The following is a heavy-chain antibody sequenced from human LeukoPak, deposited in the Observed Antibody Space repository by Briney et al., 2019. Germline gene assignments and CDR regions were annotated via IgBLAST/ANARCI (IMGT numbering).Heavy chain of an antibody. Sequence: PGGSLRLSCAASGFTFSSYAMSWVRQAPGKGLEWVSAISGSGGSTYYADSVKGRLTISRDNSKNTLNLQMNSLRAEDTAVYYCATRHSSGRNWFDPWGQGTLVTVSS. CDR1: GFTFSSYA. CDR2: ISGSGGST. J-gene: IGHJ5*02. CDR3: ATRHSSGRNWFDP. V-gene: IGHV3-23*01. D-gene: IGHD6-19*01.